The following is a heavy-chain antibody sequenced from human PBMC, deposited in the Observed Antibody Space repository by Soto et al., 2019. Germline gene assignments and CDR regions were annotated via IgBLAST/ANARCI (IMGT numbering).Heavy chain of an antibody. CDR1: GFTFSDYY. CDR3: GRANYCRGGSCPAY. V-gene: IGHV3-11*01. D-gene: IGHD2-15*01. J-gene: IGHJ4*02. CDR2: ISSSGSTI. Sequence: QVQLVESGGGLVKPGGSLRLSCAASGFTFSDYYMSWIRQAPGKGLEWVSYISSSGSTIYYADSVKGRFTISRDNAKNSWYRKINSRRAEAPAVYYCGRANYCRGGSCPAYGGKGTLVTVSS.